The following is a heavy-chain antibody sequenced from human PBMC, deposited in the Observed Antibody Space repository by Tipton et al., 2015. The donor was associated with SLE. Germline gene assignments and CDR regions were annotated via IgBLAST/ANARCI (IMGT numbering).Heavy chain of an antibody. J-gene: IGHJ3*01. Sequence: QSGAEVKKPGASVKVSCKASGYTFTSYAMHWVGQAPGQRLEWMGWRNAGNGNTQYSQEFQGRVTITRDTSASTAYMELSSLRSEDMAVYYCARGARGACDVWGQGTMVTVSS. CDR1: GYTFTSYA. D-gene: IGHD3-10*01. CDR3: ARGARGACDV. CDR2: RNAGNGNT. V-gene: IGHV1-3*02.